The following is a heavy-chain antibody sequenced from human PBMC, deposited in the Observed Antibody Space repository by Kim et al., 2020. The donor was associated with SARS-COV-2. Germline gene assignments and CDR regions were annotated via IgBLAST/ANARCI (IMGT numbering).Heavy chain of an antibody. CDR3: ARLGGSSWFFDY. D-gene: IGHD6-13*01. CDR1: GFTFSRYW. V-gene: IGHV3-7*01. Sequence: GGSLRLSCAASGFTFSRYWMSWVRQAPGKGLEWVANIKQDGSEKYYVDSVKGRFTISRDNAKNSLYLQMNSLRAEDTAVYYCARLGGSSWFFDYWGQGTLVTVSS. CDR2: IKQDGSEK. J-gene: IGHJ4*02.